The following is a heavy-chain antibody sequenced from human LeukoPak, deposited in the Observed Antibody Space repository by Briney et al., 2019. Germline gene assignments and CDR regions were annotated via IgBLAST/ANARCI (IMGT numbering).Heavy chain of an antibody. CDR1: GFTFSTYV. CDR3: TKEDPRFDP. J-gene: IGHJ5*02. CDR2: ISSNGDNT. Sequence: GGSLRLSCSVSGFTFSTYVMHWVRQAPGKGLEYVSAISSNGDNTYYADSVKGRFTISRDNSKNTLYLQMSSLRADDTAVYYCTKEDPRFDPWGQGTLVTVSS. V-gene: IGHV3-64D*06.